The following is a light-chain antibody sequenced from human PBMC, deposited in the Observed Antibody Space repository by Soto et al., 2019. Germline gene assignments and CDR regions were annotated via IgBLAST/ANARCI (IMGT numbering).Light chain of an antibody. CDR2: GAS. J-gene: IGKJ1*01. CDR1: QSLSRSS. V-gene: IGKV3-20*01. CDR3: QQYGSSPRT. Sequence: EIVLTQSQGTLSLPPGDSATLSCRASQSLSRSSLAWYQQKPGRAPRLLIYGASSRATGIPARFSGSGSGTDFTLTISRLEPEDFAVYYCQQYGSSPRTFGQGTKGDIK.